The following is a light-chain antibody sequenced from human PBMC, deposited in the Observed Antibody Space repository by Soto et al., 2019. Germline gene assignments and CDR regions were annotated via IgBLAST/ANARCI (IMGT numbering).Light chain of an antibody. J-gene: IGKJ1*01. V-gene: IGKV3-11*01. CDR1: QSVSSY. CDR2: DAS. CDR3: QEHRNCSQRT. Sequence: EIVLTQSPATLSLSPGERATLSCRASQSVSSYLAWYQQKPGQAPRLLIYDASNRATGIPASFSGSGSGTGFNLTISSLEPEDVDVDYYQEHRNCSQRTFGQGTKVEIK.